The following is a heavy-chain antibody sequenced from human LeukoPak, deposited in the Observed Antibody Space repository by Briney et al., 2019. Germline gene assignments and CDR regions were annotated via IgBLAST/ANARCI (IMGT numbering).Heavy chain of an antibody. J-gene: IGHJ5*02. CDR2: IYYSGSP. Sequence: PSETLSLTCTVSGGSISSSSYYWGWIRQPPGKGLEWIGSIYYSGSPYYNPSLKSRVTISVDTSKNQFSLKLSSVTAADTAVYYCARDGTRYYGSRRGFDPWGQGTLVTVSS. V-gene: IGHV4-39*02. CDR1: GGSISSSSYY. D-gene: IGHD3-10*01. CDR3: ARDGTRYYGSRRGFDP.